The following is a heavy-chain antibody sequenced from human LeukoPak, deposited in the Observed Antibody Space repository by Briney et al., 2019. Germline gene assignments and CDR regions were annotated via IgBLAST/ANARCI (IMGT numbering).Heavy chain of an antibody. CDR1: GYTLTELS. Sequence: ASVKVSCKVSGYTLTELSMHWVRQAPGKGLEWMGGFDPEDGETIYAQKFQGRVTMTEDTSTDTAYMELSSLRSEDTAVYYCATDIVATITKFDFDYWGQGTLVTVSS. D-gene: IGHD5-12*01. V-gene: IGHV1-24*01. J-gene: IGHJ4*02. CDR3: ATDIVATITKFDFDY. CDR2: FDPEDGET.